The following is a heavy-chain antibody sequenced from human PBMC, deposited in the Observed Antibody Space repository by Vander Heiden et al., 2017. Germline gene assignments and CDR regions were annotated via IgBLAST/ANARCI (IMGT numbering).Heavy chain of an antibody. D-gene: IGHD4-4*01. V-gene: IGHV4-39*01. J-gene: IGHJ4*02. Sequence: QLQLQESGPGLVKPSETLSLTCTVSGVSISSTSYYWGWIRQPPGKGLEWIGRISYTGSNYYNPSLKKRVTLSVETAQGQFSLEPGSVTAADTAVYYRAGNVIYRNYDNTHTPFDYWGQGTLVTVSS. CDR3: AGNVIYRNYDNTHTPFDY. CDR1: GVSISSTSYY. CDR2: ISYTGSN.